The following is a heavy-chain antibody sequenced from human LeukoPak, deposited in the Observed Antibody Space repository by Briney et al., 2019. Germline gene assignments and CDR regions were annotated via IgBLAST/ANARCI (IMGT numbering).Heavy chain of an antibody. D-gene: IGHD3-3*01. Sequence: SETLSLTCTVSGGSISSYYWSWIRQPAGKGLEWIGRIYTSGSTNYNPSLKSRVTISVDTSKNQFSLKLSSVTAADTAVYYCARVSHDFWSGYGGWYFDLWGRGTLVTVSS. CDR1: GGSISSYY. J-gene: IGHJ2*01. V-gene: IGHV4-4*07. CDR2: IYTSGST. CDR3: ARVSHDFWSGYGGWYFDL.